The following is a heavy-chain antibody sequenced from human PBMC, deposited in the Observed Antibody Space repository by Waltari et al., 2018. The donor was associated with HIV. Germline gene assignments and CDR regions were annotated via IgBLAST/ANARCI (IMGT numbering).Heavy chain of an antibody. V-gene: IGHV3-30*02. CDR1: GSNFSGYG. CDR3: SKDLLTNIRGGAFDP. Sequence: QVQLVESGGGVVQPGGSLRLSCVSSGSNFSGYGMHWVRQGPGKGLEWVTFIRYDGSSESYLRSVKGRFTISRDNSKNIVYLQMNSLRPEDTAIYYCSKDLLTNIRGGAFDPWGQGTLVTVSS. J-gene: IGHJ5*02. CDR2: IRYDGSSE. D-gene: IGHD3-10*01.